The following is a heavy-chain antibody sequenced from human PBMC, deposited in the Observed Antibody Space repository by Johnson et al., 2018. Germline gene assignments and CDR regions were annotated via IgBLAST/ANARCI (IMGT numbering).Heavy chain of an antibody. J-gene: IGHJ5*02. Sequence: VQLVESGGGLVKXGGSLRLSCAASGFTFSSYSMNWVRQAPGKGLEWVSSISSSSSYIYYADSVKGRFTISRDNANNSLYLQMNDLRAEDTAVYFCAKRYDLGALHPFDPWGQGTLVTVSS. D-gene: IGHD3-16*01. CDR2: ISSSSSYI. CDR1: GFTFSSYS. CDR3: AKRYDLGALHPFDP. V-gene: IGHV3-21*06.